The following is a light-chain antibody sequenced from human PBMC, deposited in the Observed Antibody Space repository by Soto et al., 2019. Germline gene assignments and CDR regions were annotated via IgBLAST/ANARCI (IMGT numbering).Light chain of an antibody. J-gene: IGLJ1*01. CDR3: SSFAGSNIYV. CDR2: EVS. CDR1: SSDVGGYNF. V-gene: IGLV2-8*01. Sequence: QSVLAQPPSASGSPGQSVTISCTGTSSDVGGYNFVSWYQHHPGKAPKVIIYEVSKRPSGVPNRFSGSKSGNTASLTVSGIQAEDEADYYCSSFAGSNIYVFGTGTKLTVL.